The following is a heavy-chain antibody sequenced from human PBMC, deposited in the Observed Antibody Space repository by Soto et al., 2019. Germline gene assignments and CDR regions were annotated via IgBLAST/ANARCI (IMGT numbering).Heavy chain of an antibody. CDR3: ARDSYGDSLDY. D-gene: IGHD4-17*01. J-gene: IGHJ4*02. CDR2: IYYSGST. CDR1: GGSISSYY. Sequence: QVQLQESGPGLVKPSETLSLTCTVSGGSISSYYWSWIRQPPGKGLECIGYIYYSGSTNYNPSPKSRVTIPVDTSKNLCSLKPTSVTAADTAVYYCARDSYGDSLDYWGQGALVTVSS. V-gene: IGHV4-59*01.